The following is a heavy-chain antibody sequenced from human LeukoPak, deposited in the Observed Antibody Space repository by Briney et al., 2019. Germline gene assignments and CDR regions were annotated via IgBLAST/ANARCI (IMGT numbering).Heavy chain of an antibody. J-gene: IGHJ4*02. Sequence: GGSLRLSCAASGFTFSRYVMSWVRQAPGKGLEWVSGISGSGASTNYADSVKGRLTISRDNSKNTVYLLINSLRAEDTAVYYCAKDTDGEHGLDYWGQGTLVTVSS. V-gene: IGHV3-23*01. CDR3: AKDTDGEHGLDY. CDR2: ISGSGAST. D-gene: IGHD4-17*01. CDR1: GFTFSRYV.